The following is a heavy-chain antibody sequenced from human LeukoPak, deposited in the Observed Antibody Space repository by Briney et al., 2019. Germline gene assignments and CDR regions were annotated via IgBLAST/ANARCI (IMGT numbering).Heavy chain of an antibody. CDR1: GFSFSNYW. Sequence: GGSLRLSCAASGFSFSNYWMGWVRQAPGKGLACVANIKTDGSEAYYVDSVKGRFTISRDNAKNSLYLQLSSLRPDDTAVYYCAKGAPSSSSIFDFWGPGTLVTVSS. J-gene: IGHJ4*02. CDR2: IKTDGSEA. D-gene: IGHD6-6*01. CDR3: AKGAPSSSSIFDF. V-gene: IGHV3-7*03.